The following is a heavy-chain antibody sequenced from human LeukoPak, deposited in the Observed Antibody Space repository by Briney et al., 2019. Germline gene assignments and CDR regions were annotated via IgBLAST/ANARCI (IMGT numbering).Heavy chain of an antibody. J-gene: IGHJ5*02. CDR2: TGTAGDT. V-gene: IGHV3-13*01. CDR3: ARGGLGELYNWFDP. CDR1: GFTFSSYD. D-gene: IGHD3-10*01. Sequence: PGGSLRLSCAASGFTFSSYDMHWVRQATGKGLEWVSATGTAGDTYYPGSVKGRFTISRENAKNSLYLQMNSLRAGDTAVYYCARGGLGELYNWFDPWGQGTLVTVSS.